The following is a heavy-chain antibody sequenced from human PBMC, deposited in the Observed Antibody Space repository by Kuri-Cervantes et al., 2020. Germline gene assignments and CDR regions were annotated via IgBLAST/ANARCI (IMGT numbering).Heavy chain of an antibody. Sequence: GGSLRLSCAASGFTFSSYGMHWVRQAPGKGLEWVAVIWYDGSNKYYADSVKGRFTISRDNSKNTLYLQMNSLRAEDTAVYYCARVGSGSYYSMGSSWAGAFDIWGQGTMVTVSS. V-gene: IGHV3-33*01. CDR2: IWYDGSNK. D-gene: IGHD1-26*01. CDR3: ARVGSGSYYSMGSSWAGAFDI. J-gene: IGHJ3*02. CDR1: GFTFSSYG.